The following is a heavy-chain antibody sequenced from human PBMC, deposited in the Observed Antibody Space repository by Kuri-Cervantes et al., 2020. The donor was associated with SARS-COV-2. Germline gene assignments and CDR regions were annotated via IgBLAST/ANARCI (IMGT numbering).Heavy chain of an antibody. Sequence: GESLQFSCAASGFTFNNYAMHWVRQAPGKGPEYVSVASADGGTTSYAASVKGRFTISRDNSKNTLYLQMSRLRPEDTAVYYCVRWGRGGYMDVFSTWGQGPLVTVSS. V-gene: IGHV3-64D*08. CDR2: ASADGGTT. CDR1: GFTFNNYA. D-gene: IGHD5-18*01. J-gene: IGHJ5*02. CDR3: VRWGRGGYMDVFST.